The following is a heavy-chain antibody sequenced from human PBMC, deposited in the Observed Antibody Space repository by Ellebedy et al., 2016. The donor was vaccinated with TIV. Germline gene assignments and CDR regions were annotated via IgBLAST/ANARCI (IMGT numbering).Heavy chain of an antibody. Sequence: GGSLRLXCAASGFTLSDYMSWIRQAPGKGLEWVSYISSSGSINYADSVKGRLTISRDNAKNSLYLQMNRLRVEDTAVYYCARGGAGFDSMNRELSFDSWGQGTLVTVSS. CDR1: GFTLSDY. J-gene: IGHJ4*02. V-gene: IGHV3-69-1*01. CDR3: ARGGAGFDSMNRELSFDS. CDR2: ISSSGSI. D-gene: IGHD1-26*01.